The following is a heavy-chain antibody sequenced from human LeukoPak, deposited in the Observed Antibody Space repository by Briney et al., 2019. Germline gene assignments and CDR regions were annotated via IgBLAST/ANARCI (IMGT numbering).Heavy chain of an antibody. D-gene: IGHD2-15*01. CDR3: ASSGLFAATDAYYYYYYMDV. CDR2: IIPIFGTA. J-gene: IGHJ6*03. V-gene: IGHV1-69*05. CDR1: GGTFSSYA. Sequence: SVKVSCKASGGTFSSYAISWVRQAPGQGLEWMGGIIPIFGTANYAQKFQRRVTITTDESTSTAYMELSSLRSEDTAVYYCASSGLFAATDAYYYYYYMDVWGKGTTVTVSS.